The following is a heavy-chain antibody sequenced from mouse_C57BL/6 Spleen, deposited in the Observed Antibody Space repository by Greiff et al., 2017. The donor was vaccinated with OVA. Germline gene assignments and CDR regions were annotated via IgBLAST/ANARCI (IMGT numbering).Heavy chain of an antibody. Sequence: EVKLQESGPGLVKPSQSLSLTCSVTGYSITSGYYWNWIRQFPGNKLEWMGYISYDGSNNYNPSLKNRISITRDTSKNQFFLKLNSVTTEDTATYYCASGGYYYYYAMDYWGQGTSVTVSS. D-gene: IGHD2-3*01. J-gene: IGHJ4*01. CDR3: ASGGYYYYYAMDY. CDR2: ISYDGSN. CDR1: GYSITSGYY. V-gene: IGHV3-6*01.